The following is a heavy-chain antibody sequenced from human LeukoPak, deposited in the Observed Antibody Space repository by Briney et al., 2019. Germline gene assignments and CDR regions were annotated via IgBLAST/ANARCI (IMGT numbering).Heavy chain of an antibody. J-gene: IGHJ4*02. V-gene: IGHV3-30*18. CDR3: AKSRTYYDSSGYNVFDY. CDR2: ISSDGNNK. CDR1: GFTLSIYG. D-gene: IGHD3-22*01. Sequence: GGSLRLSRAASGFTLSIYGVHWVRQAPGKGLEWVTFISSDGNNKYYADSVKGRFTISRDNSKNTLYLQMSSLRAEDTAVYFCAKSRTYYDSSGYNVFDYWGQGTLVTVSS.